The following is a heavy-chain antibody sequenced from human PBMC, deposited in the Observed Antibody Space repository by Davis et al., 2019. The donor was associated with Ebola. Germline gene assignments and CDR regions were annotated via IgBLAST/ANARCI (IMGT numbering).Heavy chain of an antibody. CDR3: ARWLWAPGYFDY. J-gene: IGHJ4*02. D-gene: IGHD5-18*01. V-gene: IGHV1-18*01. CDR2: ISAYNGNT. CDR1: GYTFTSYG. Sequence: ASVKVSCKASGYTFTSYGISWVRQAPGQGLEWMGWISAYNGNTNYAQKLQGRVTMTTDTSTSTAYMELRRLRSDDTAVYYSARWLWAPGYFDYWGQGTLVTVSS.